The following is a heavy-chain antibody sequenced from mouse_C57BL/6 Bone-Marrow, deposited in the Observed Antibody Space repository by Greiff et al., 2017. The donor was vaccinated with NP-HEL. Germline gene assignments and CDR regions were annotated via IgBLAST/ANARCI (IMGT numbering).Heavy chain of an antibody. CDR2: ISSGGSYT. Sequence: EVKVVESGGDLVKPGGSLKLSCAASGFTFSSYGMSWVRQTPDKRLEWVATISSGGSYTYYPDSVKGRFTISRDNAKNTLYLQMSSLKSEDTAMYYCASPLLTTVVEGMDYWGQGTSVTVSS. V-gene: IGHV5-6*01. CDR3: ASPLLTTVVEGMDY. D-gene: IGHD1-1*01. CDR1: GFTFSSYG. J-gene: IGHJ4*01.